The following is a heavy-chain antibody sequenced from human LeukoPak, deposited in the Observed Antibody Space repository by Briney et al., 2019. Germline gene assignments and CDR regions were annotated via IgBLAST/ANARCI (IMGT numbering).Heavy chain of an antibody. CDR2: INRDGGQR. CDR3: ARDISPDDYFDSHKCYYDAFDI. J-gene: IGHJ3*02. V-gene: IGHV3-7*04. Sequence: GGSLRLSCAASGFTLSGYWMTWVRQGPGKGLEWVANINRDGGQRSYVDSVRGRFAISRDNAKNSLYLQMSSLKTEDTAVYYCARDISPDDYFDSHKCYYDAFDIWGQGTLVTVSS. D-gene: IGHD3-22*01. CDR1: GFTLSGYW.